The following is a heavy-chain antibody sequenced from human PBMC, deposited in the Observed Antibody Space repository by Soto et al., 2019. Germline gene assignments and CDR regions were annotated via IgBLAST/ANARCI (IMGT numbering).Heavy chain of an antibody. CDR1: GFTFSSYS. V-gene: IGHV3-48*02. CDR2: ISSSSSTI. J-gene: IGHJ6*02. CDR3: AREPPNNWKVGWGPDYYGMDV. Sequence: EVQLVESGGGLVQPGGSLRLSCVASGFTFSSYSMNWVRQAQGKGLEWVSYISSSSSTIYYADSVKGRFTISRDNAKNSLYLQMNSLRDGDTAVYYSAREPPNNWKVGWGPDYYGMDVWGQGTTVTVSS. D-gene: IGHD1-20*01.